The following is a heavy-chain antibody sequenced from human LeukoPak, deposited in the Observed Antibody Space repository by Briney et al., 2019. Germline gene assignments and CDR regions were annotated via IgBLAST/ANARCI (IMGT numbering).Heavy chain of an antibody. J-gene: IGHJ5*02. CDR2: IYHSGST. D-gene: IGHD2-15*01. Sequence: PSETLSLXCAVSGYSISSGYYWGWIRQPPGKGLEWIGSIYHSGSTYYNPSLKSRVTLSVDTSKNHFSLKLSSVTAADTAVYYCARVIYCSGGSCYDGAWFDPWGQGTLVTVSS. V-gene: IGHV4-38-2*01. CDR3: ARVIYCSGGSCYDGAWFDP. CDR1: GYSISSGYY.